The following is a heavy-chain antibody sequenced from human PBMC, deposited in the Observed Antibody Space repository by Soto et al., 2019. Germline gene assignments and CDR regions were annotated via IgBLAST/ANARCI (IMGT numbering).Heavy chain of an antibody. CDR1: GFTFSSYG. J-gene: IGHJ6*02. V-gene: IGHV3-33*01. CDR2: IWYDGSNK. Sequence: PGGSLRLSCAASGFTFSSYGMHWVRQAPGKGLEWVAVIWYDGSNKYYADSVKGRFTISRDNSKDTLYLQMNSLRAEDTAVYYCARDPGSSVLRFFEWPPPGGMDVWGQGTTVTVSS. CDR3: ARDPGSSVLRFFEWPPPGGMDV. D-gene: IGHD3-3*01.